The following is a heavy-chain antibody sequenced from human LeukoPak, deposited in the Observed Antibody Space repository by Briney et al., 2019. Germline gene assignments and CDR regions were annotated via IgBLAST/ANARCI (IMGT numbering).Heavy chain of an antibody. CDR3: ARDTAMAPPGFDP. CDR2: IIPIFGTA. D-gene: IGHD5-18*01. V-gene: IGHV1-69*13. CDR1: GGTFSSYA. Sequence: SVKVSCKASGGTFSSYAISWVRQAPGQGLEWMGGIIPIFGTANYAQKFQGRVTITADEPTSTAYLELSSLRSEDTAVYYCARDTAMAPPGFDPWGQGTLVTVSS. J-gene: IGHJ5*02.